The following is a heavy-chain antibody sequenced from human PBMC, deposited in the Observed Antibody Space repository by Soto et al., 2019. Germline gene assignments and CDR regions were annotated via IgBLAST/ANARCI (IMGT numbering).Heavy chain of an antibody. CDR3: VRGGGEMANPPPYLY. D-gene: IGHD3-16*01. J-gene: IGHJ4*02. V-gene: IGHV1-69*06. CDR1: GGTFDSYA. Sequence: SVKVSCKASGGTFDSYAISWVRQAPGQGLEWVGGVIPMFLKPNYAQKFKGRVTITAVKSTNTVYLEMISLMSEDTAVYYCVRGGGEMANPPPYLYWGQGTQVTVSS. CDR2: VIPMFLKP.